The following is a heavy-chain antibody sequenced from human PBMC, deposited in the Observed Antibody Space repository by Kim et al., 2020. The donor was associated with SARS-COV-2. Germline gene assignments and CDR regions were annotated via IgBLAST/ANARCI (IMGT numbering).Heavy chain of an antibody. CDR1: GGSISSSSYY. CDR2: IYYSGST. D-gene: IGHD4-17*01. V-gene: IGHV4-39*01. J-gene: IGHJ4*02. Sequence: SETLSLTCTVSGGSISSSSYYWGWIRQPPGKGLEWIGSIYYSGSTYYNPSLKSRVTISVDTSKNQFSLKLSSVTAADTAVYYCARMRTTVTMAFDYWGQGTLFTVSS. CDR3: ARMRTTVTMAFDY.